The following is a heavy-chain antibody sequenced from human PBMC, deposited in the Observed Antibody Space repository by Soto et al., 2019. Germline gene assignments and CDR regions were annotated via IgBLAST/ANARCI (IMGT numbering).Heavy chain of an antibody. CDR1: GFTFGDYA. V-gene: IGHV3-49*03. J-gene: IGHJ6*03. D-gene: IGHD6-19*01. CDR2: IRNKAYGGTT. CDR3: SRQALAGTYYYYMDV. Sequence: PGGSLRLSCTDSGFTFGDYAMSWFRQAPGKGLEWVGFIRNKAYGGTTEYAASVKGRFTISRDDSKSIAYLQMNSLKTEDTGVYYRSRQALAGTYYYYMDVWGQGTTVTVSS.